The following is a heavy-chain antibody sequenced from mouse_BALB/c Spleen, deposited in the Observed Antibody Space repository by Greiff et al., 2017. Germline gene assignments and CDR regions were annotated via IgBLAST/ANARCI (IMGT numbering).Heavy chain of an antibody. D-gene: IGHD1-1*01. CDR3: ARGAFTTVVARAMDY. V-gene: IGHV2-9*02. CDR2: IWAGGST. Sequence: VQGVESGPGLVAPSQSLSITCTVSGFSLTSYGVHWVRQPPGKGLEWLGVIWAGGSTNYNSALMSRLSISKDNSKSQVFLKMNSLQTDDTAMYYCARGAFTTVVARAMDYGGRGTSVTVSS. J-gene: IGHJ4*01. CDR1: GFSLTSYG.